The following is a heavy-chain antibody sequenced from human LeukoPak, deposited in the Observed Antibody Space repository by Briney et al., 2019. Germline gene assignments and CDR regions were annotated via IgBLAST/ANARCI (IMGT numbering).Heavy chain of an antibody. Sequence: ASVKVSCKASGFTFTDYYTHWMRQAPGQGLEWMGWIIPNSGGTNYAQNFQGRVTMTRDTSISTAYMELSSLRSDDTAVYYCVRNGYCDTTSCYAWFDPWGQGTLVTVSS. CDR3: VRNGYCDTTSCYAWFDP. J-gene: IGHJ5*02. CDR1: GFTFTDYY. CDR2: IIPNSGGT. D-gene: IGHD2-2*03. V-gene: IGHV1-2*02.